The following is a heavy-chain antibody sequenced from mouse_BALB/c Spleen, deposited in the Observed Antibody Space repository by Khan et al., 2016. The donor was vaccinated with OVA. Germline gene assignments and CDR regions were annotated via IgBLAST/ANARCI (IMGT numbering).Heavy chain of an antibody. CDR2: IWGDGIT. CDR1: GFSLTSYG. CDR3: AGFEASYYAMDY. V-gene: IGHV2-3*01. D-gene: IGHD6-1*01. Sequence: QVQLKESGPGLVAPSQSLSITCTVSGFSLTSYGVSWVRQPPGKGLEWLGVIWGDGITNFHSALISRLSISKDNSKSQVFLQLNSLQTDDTATYYCAGFEASYYAMDYWWQGTSVTVSS. J-gene: IGHJ4*01.